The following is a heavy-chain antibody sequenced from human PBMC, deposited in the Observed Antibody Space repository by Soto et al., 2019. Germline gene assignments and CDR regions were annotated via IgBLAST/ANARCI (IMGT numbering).Heavy chain of an antibody. J-gene: IGHJ5*02. D-gene: IGHD1-26*01. V-gene: IGHV3-23*01. CDR3: ARHYVRRIVGATANPYNWFDP. Sequence: GGSLRLSCAASGFTFSSYTMNWVRQAPGKGLEWVSAIIGSDFSTHYAASVRGRFTISRDNSKNMLFLQMDSLRAEDTATYYCARHYVRRIVGATANPYNWFDPWGQGTLVTVSS. CDR2: IIGSDFST. CDR1: GFTFSSYT.